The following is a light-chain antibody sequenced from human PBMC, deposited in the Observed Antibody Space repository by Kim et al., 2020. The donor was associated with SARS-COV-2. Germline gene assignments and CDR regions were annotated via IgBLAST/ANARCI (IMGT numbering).Light chain of an antibody. Sequence: PGERATLSYMTSQSISSSYLGWYQQKPGQPPRLLIYAASSRATGIPDRFIGIGSGTDFTLTITRLEPEGFAVYYCQQYGSSLPWTFGQGTKVDIK. V-gene: IGKV3-20*01. CDR1: QSISSSY. CDR2: AAS. J-gene: IGKJ1*01. CDR3: QQYGSSLPWT.